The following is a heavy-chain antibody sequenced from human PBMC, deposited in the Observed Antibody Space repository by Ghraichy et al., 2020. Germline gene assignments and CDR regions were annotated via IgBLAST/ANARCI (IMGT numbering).Heavy chain of an antibody. CDR3: ARGLSLSTRYFDL. D-gene: IGHD2-2*01. CDR1: GGSISSSSYY. J-gene: IGHJ2*01. V-gene: IGHV4-39*01. CDR2: IYYSGST. Sequence: SETLSLTCTVSGGSISSSSYYWGWIRQPPGKGLEWIGSIYYSGSTYYNPSLKSRVTISVDTSKNQFSLKLSSVTAADTAVYYCARGLSLSTRYFDLWGRGTLVTGSS.